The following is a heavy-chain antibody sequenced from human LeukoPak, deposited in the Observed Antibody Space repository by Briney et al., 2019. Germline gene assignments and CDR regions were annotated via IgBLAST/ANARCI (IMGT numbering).Heavy chain of an antibody. D-gene: IGHD1-26*01. J-gene: IGHJ4*02. CDR3: ARDWSHGIDY. Sequence: PSETLSLTCTVSGGSVSSGSYYWSWIRQPPGKGLEWIGYIYYSGSTNYNPPLKSRVTMSVDTSKNQFSLKLSSVTAADTAVYYCARDWSHGIDYWGQGILVTVSS. CDR1: GGSVSSGSYY. V-gene: IGHV4-61*01. CDR2: IYYSGST.